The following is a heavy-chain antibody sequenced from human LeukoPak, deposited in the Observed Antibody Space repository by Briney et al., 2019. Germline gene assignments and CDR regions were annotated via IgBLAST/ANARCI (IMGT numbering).Heavy chain of an antibody. CDR3: TRDSGEYRSEWYFDL. J-gene: IGHJ2*01. CDR1: GFTFNDYY. V-gene: IGHV3-11*06. D-gene: IGHD6-19*01. CDR2: ISSSAAYA. Sequence: PGGSLRLSCVVSGFTFNDYYMSCVRQAPGKGLEWISYISSSAAYADYAASVKGRFTISRDDSKNTLYLQMHSLRVEDTAVYYCTRDSGEYRSEWYFDLWGRGTLVTVSS.